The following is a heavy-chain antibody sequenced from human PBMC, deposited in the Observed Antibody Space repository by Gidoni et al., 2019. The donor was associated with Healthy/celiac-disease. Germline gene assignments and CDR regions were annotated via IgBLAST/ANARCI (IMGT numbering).Heavy chain of an antibody. CDR3: ARSVRGVFLDY. Sequence: QLQLQESGPGLVKPSETLSLTCTVSGGSISSSSYYWGWIRQPPGKGLEWIGSIYYSGSTYYNPSLKSRVTISVDTSKNQFSLKLSSVTAADTAVYYCARSVRGVFLDYWGQGTLVTVSS. V-gene: IGHV4-39*01. CDR2: IYYSGST. J-gene: IGHJ4*02. D-gene: IGHD3-10*01. CDR1: GGSISSSSYY.